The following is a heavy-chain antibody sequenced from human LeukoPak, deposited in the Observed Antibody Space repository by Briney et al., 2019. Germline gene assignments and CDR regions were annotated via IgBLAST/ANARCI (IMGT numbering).Heavy chain of an antibody. Sequence: ETGGSLRLSCAASGFTFSSYGMHWVRQAPGKGLEWVAVISYDGSNKYYADSVKGRFTISRDNSKNTLYLQMNSLRAEDTAVYYCASGSGYCSGGSCYVFGYWGQGTLVTVSS. CDR2: ISYDGSNK. CDR3: ASGSGYCSGGSCYVFGY. D-gene: IGHD2-15*01. CDR1: GFTFSSYG. V-gene: IGHV3-30*03. J-gene: IGHJ4*02.